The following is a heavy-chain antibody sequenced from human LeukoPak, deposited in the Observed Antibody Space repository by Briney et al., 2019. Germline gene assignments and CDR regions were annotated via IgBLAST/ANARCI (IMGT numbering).Heavy chain of an antibody. Sequence: GASVKVSCKVSGYTLTELSMHWVRQAPGKGLEWMGGFDPEDGEAIYAQKFQGRVTMTEDTSTDTAYMELSSLRSGDTAVYYCATVRIGELLYNWFDPWGQGTLVTVSS. J-gene: IGHJ5*02. CDR1: GYTLTELS. CDR3: ATVRIGELLYNWFDP. V-gene: IGHV1-24*01. CDR2: FDPEDGEA. D-gene: IGHD3-10*01.